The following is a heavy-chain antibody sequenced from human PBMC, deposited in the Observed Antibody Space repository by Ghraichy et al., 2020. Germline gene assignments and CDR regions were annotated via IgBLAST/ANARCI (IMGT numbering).Heavy chain of an antibody. V-gene: IGHV3-33*01. CDR2: IWYDGSNK. D-gene: IGHD6-19*01. CDR3: ARDNFGGQWLVPLDY. Sequence: GGSLRLSCAASGFTFSSYGMHWVRQAPDKGLEWVAVIWYDGSNKYYADSVKGRFTISRDNSKNTLYLQINSLRAEDTAVYYCARDNFGGQWLVPLDYWGQGTLVTVSS. J-gene: IGHJ4*02. CDR1: GFTFSSYG.